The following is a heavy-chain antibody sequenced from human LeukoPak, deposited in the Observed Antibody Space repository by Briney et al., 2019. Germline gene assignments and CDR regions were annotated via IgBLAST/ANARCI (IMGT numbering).Heavy chain of an antibody. Sequence: GGSLRLSCAASGFTFSSYAMSWVRQAPGKGLEWVSAISGSGGSTYYADSVKGRFTISKDNSKNTLYLQMNSLRAEDTAVYYCAKAYVWGTYFDYWGQGTLVTVSS. J-gene: IGHJ4*02. CDR2: ISGSGGST. V-gene: IGHV3-23*01. D-gene: IGHD3-16*01. CDR1: GFTFSSYA. CDR3: AKAYVWGTYFDY.